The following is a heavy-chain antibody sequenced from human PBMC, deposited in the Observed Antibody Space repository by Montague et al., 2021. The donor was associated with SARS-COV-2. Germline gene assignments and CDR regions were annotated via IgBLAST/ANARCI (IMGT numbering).Heavy chain of an antibody. Sequence: SETLSLTCTVSGGSLSSDYWSWIRQPPGKGLGRIGYNYYRGSTNYNPSLKSRVTLSVDTSKNQFSLKVYSVTAADTAVYYCARARQYSWFDAWGQGTLVTVSS. CDR1: GGSLSSDY. D-gene: IGHD1-26*01. V-gene: IGHV4-59*01. CDR3: ARARQYSWFDA. CDR2: NYYRGST. J-gene: IGHJ5*02.